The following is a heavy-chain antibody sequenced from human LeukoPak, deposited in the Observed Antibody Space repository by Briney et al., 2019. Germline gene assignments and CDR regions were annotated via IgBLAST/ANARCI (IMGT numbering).Heavy chain of an antibody. D-gene: IGHD6-6*01. CDR1: GYTFTTYY. CDR2: INPSSGFK. Sequence: ASVTVSCKASGYTFTTYYMHWVRQAPGQGLEWMGLINPSSGFKHNAQKFQDRFTMTRDTSTSTVYMELSSLTSEDTAVYYCARDLGGSSSYVWLDPWGQGTLVTVSS. CDR3: ARDLGGSSSYVWLDP. V-gene: IGHV1-46*01. J-gene: IGHJ5*02.